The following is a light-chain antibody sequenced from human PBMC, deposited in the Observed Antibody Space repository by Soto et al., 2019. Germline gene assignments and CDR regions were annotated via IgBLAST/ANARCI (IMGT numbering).Light chain of an antibody. Sequence: DIQMTQSPSSLSASVGDRVTITCRASQSITNFLNWYQQKPEKAPKLLIYGASTLQSGVPSRFSGSGSGTDFTLTISSLQPEDFATYYCPQTYSTPRTFGPGTKVDIK. CDR3: PQTYSTPRT. CDR2: GAS. CDR1: QSITNF. J-gene: IGKJ3*01. V-gene: IGKV1-39*01.